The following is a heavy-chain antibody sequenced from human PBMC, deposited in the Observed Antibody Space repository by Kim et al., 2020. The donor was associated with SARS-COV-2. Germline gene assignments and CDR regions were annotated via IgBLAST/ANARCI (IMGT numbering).Heavy chain of an antibody. J-gene: IGHJ6*02. Sequence: KSRVTISVDTSKNQFSLKLSSVTAADTAVYYCARGAYSGYGHYYYYGMDVWGQGTTVTVSS. D-gene: IGHD5-12*01. V-gene: IGHV4-34*01. CDR3: ARGAYSGYGHYYYYGMDV.